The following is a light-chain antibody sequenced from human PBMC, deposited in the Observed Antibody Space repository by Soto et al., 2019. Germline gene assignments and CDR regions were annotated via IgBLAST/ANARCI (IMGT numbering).Light chain of an antibody. CDR1: SSDVGGYNY. Sequence: QSALTQPRSVSGSPGQSVTISCTGTSSDVGGYNYVSWYQQHPDKAPKLMIYDVTMRPSGVPDRFSGSKSVNTASLTISGLQAEDEANYYCFSYAGSRVFGGGTKVTVL. J-gene: IGLJ3*02. CDR2: DVT. V-gene: IGLV2-11*01. CDR3: FSYAGSRV.